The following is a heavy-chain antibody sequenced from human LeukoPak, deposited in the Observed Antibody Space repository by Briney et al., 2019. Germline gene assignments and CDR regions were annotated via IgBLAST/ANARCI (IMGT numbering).Heavy chain of an antibody. CDR3: AKGPGAAAGT. V-gene: IGHV3-23*01. CDR2: ISGSGGST. CDR1: GFTVSSNY. D-gene: IGHD6-13*01. J-gene: IGHJ4*02. Sequence: GGSLRLSCAASGFTVSSNYMSWVRQAPGKGLEWVSAISGSGGSTYYADSVKGRFTISRDNSKNTLYLQMNSLRAEDTAVYYCAKGPGAAAGTWGQGTLVTVSS.